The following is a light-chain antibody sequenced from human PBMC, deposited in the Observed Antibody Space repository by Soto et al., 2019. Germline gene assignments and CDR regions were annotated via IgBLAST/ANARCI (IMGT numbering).Light chain of an antibody. Sequence: EIVLTQSPATLSLSPGERATLSCRASQSVSSYLAWYQQKPGQAPRLLIYDASNRATGIPARFSGSGSGTDFTLTISSLEPEDVAVYYRQQRSNWPSFGQGTKVEIK. J-gene: IGKJ1*01. CDR3: QQRSNWPS. V-gene: IGKV3-11*01. CDR1: QSVSSY. CDR2: DAS.